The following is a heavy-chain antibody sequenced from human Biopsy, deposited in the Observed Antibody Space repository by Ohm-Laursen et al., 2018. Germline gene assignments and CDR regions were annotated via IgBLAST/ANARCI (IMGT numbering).Heavy chain of an antibody. D-gene: IGHD3-9*01. J-gene: IGHJ1*01. V-gene: IGHV1-69*06. CDR2: NIPILGTG. CDR1: EGTFSNYG. CDR3: ATKLTGYFHH. Sequence: SVKVSCKPPEGTFSNYGVNWVRQAPGQGLEWLGGNIPILGTGNYAQKFQDRVTVAADTSTSTATMELRGLRSDDTAVYYCATKLTGYFHHWGQGTLVIVSS.